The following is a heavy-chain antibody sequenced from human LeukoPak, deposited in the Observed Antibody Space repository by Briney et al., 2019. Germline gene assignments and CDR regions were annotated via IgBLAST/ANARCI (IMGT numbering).Heavy chain of an antibody. CDR1: SGSISSYY. V-gene: IGHV3-15*01. Sequence: ETLSLTCTVSSGSISSYYWSWVRQAPGKGLEWVGRIKSKTNDGTTDYSAPVKGRFTISRDDSKNTLYLQMNSLKTEDTAVYYCTTGSLGRWGQGTLVTVSS. CDR3: TTGSLGR. J-gene: IGHJ4*02. D-gene: IGHD3-16*01. CDR2: IKSKTNDGTT.